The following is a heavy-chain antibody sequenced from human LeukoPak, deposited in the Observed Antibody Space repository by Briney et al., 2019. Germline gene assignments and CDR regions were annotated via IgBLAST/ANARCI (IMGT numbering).Heavy chain of an antibody. V-gene: IGHV3-48*02. CDR3: AREARYYYGMDV. Sequence: PGGFLRLSCAASGFTFSSYNMNWVRQAPGKGLEWVSYISSSGSTIYYADSVKGRFTIPRDNAKNSLYLQMNSLRDEDTAVYYCAREARYYYGMDVWGQGTTVTVSS. CDR2: ISSSGSTI. J-gene: IGHJ6*02. CDR1: GFTFSSYN.